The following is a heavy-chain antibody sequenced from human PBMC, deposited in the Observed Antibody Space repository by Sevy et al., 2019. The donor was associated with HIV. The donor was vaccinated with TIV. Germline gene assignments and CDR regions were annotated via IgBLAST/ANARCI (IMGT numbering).Heavy chain of an antibody. J-gene: IGHJ6*02. CDR3: ARAYGSGSPEYYYYGMDV. D-gene: IGHD3-10*01. Sequence: SGPTLVNPTQTLTLTCTFSGFSLSTSGMCVSWIRQPPGKALEWLALIDWDDDKYYSTSLKTRLTISKKTSKNPVVLIMTNMDPVDTATYYCARAYGSGSPEYYYYGMDVWGQGTTVTVSS. CDR1: GFSLSTSGMC. CDR2: IDWDDDK. V-gene: IGHV2-70*01.